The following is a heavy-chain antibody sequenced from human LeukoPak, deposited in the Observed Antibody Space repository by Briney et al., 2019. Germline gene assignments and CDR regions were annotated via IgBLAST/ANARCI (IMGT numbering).Heavy chain of an antibody. V-gene: IGHV3-23*01. CDR3: ATSSGSYSILFDY. CDR2: ISGSGGST. D-gene: IGHD3-10*01. CDR1: GFTFSSYA. Sequence: PGGSLRLSCVASGFTFSSYAMSWVRQAPGKGLEWVSAISGSGGSTYYADSVKGRFTISRDNSKNTLYLQMNSLRAEDTAVYYCATSSGSYSILFDYWGQGTLVTVSS. J-gene: IGHJ4*02.